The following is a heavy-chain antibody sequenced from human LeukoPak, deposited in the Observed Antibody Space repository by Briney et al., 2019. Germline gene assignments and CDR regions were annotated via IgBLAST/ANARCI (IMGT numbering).Heavy chain of an antibody. CDR2: INPDGSAT. CDR3: ARDQVGATPIDY. V-gene: IGHV3-74*01. D-gene: IGHD1-26*01. Sequence: PGGSLRLSCAASGFTFSSYWMHWVRHAPGEGLVWVSHINPDGSATRYADSVKGRFTISRDNAKNTLYLQMNSLRAEDTAVYYCARDQVGATPIDYWGQGTLVTVSS. CDR1: GFTFSSYW. J-gene: IGHJ4*02.